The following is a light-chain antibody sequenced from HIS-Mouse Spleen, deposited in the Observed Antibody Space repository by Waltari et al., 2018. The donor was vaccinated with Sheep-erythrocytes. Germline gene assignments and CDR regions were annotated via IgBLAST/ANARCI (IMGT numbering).Light chain of an antibody. CDR2: SNN. J-gene: IGLJ1*01. Sequence: QSVLTQPPSASGTPGQRVTISCSGSSSNIGRNTVNWYQQLPGTAPKPLIYSNNQRPSGVPDRFSGSKSGNTASLTISGLQAEDEADYYCCSYAGSYNHVFATGTKVTVL. V-gene: IGLV1-44*01. CDR3: CSYAGSYNHV. CDR1: SSNIGRNT.